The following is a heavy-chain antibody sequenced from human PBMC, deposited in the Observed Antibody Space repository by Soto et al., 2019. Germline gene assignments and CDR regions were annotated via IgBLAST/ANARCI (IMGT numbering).Heavy chain of an antibody. CDR1: GFTFGSYA. D-gene: IGHD2-8*02. V-gene: IGHV3-23*01. CDR3: AKDPKSTVRFNWFDP. CDR2: ISGGGSGT. Sequence: EMQLSESGGGLIQPGGSLRLSCAASGFTFGSYAMSWVRQAPGKGLEWVSAISGGGSGTYYADSVKGRFTISRDNSKKMLFLQMNSLRVEDTAIYYCAKDPKSTVRFNWFDPWGQGTLVTVSS. J-gene: IGHJ5*02.